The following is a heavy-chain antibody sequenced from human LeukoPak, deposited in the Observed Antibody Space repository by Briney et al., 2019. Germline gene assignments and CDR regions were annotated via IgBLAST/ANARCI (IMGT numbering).Heavy chain of an antibody. D-gene: IGHD3-22*01. V-gene: IGHV4-4*07. J-gene: IGHJ4*02. CDR1: GGSIGSYY. CDR2: IYTSGGT. Sequence: PSETLSLTCTVSGGSIGSYYWSWIRQPAGKGLEWIGRIYTSGGTVYNPSLKSRVTMSVDTSKNQFSLKLSSVTAADTAVYYCARGVFYYDTSGRGYYFDYCGQGTLVTVSS. CDR3: ARGVFYYDTSGRGYYFDY.